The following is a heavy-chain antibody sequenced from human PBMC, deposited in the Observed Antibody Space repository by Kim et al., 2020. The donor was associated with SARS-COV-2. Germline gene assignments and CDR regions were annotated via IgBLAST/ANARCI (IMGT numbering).Heavy chain of an antibody. D-gene: IGHD5-18*01. Sequence: SLKSRVTISVDTSKNQFSLKLSFVTAADTAVYYCARAVDTALGSSGWFDPWGQGTLVTVSS. J-gene: IGHJ5*02. CDR3: ARAVDTALGSSGWFDP. V-gene: IGHV4-59*01.